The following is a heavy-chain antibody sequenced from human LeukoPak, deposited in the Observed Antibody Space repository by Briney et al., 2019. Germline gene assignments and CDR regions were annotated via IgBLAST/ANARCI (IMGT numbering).Heavy chain of an antibody. CDR1: GFTFSDYY. J-gene: IGHJ4*02. Sequence: GGSLRLSCAASGFTFSDYYTSWVRQAPGKGLEWVSGISDSGGRTYYADSVKGRFTISKDNSKNTLYLQMNSLRAEDTAVYYCAALAVSGALVAGNWDQGTLVTVSS. D-gene: IGHD6-19*01. CDR3: AALAVSGALVAGN. CDR2: ISDSGGRT. V-gene: IGHV3-23*01.